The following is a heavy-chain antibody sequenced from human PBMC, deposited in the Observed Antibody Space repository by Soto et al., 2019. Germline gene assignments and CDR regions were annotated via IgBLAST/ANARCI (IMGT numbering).Heavy chain of an antibody. Sequence: EVHLVESGGGLLQPGGSLRLSCAASGFTFSTYSMNWVRQAPGKGLEWVSYIGGSGTTMYYADSVKGRFTISRDNVKNSLYLQMNTLSAEDTAVYYCARVLYNDYPIAYWGQGTLVIVSS. CDR1: GFTFSTYS. D-gene: IGHD4-17*01. J-gene: IGHJ4*02. CDR2: IGGSGTTM. V-gene: IGHV3-48*01. CDR3: ARVLYNDYPIAY.